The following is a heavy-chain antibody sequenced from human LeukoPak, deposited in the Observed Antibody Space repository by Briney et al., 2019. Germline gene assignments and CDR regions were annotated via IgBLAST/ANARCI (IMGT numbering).Heavy chain of an antibody. Sequence: ETLSLTCTVSGGSISGYYWSWIRQPAGKGLEWIGRIYSSGSTNFNPSLKSRVTMSVDTSKNQFSLKLSSVTAADTAVYYCARNPVEDTVTSFDYWGQGTLVTVSS. CDR2: IYSSGST. V-gene: IGHV4-4*07. J-gene: IGHJ4*02. CDR1: GGSISGYY. D-gene: IGHD4-17*01. CDR3: ARNPVEDTVTSFDY.